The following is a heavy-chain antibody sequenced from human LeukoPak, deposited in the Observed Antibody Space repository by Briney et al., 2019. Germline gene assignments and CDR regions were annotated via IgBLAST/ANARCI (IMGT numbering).Heavy chain of an antibody. CDR3: AKGKDTYNYDSSGYYFGEY. V-gene: IGHV3-23*01. Sequence: GGSLRLSCAASGFTFNTYWMHWVRQAPGKGLEWVSAMSGSGASTFYADSVKGRFTISRDNSKNTLYLQMNSLRAEDTALYYCAKGKDTYNYDSSGYYFGEYWGQGTLVTVST. D-gene: IGHD3-22*01. J-gene: IGHJ4*02. CDR1: GFTFNTYW. CDR2: MSGSGAST.